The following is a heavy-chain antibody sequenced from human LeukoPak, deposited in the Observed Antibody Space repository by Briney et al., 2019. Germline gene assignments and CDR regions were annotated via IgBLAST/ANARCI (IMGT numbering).Heavy chain of an antibody. D-gene: IGHD6-6*01. V-gene: IGHV4-34*01. CDR1: GGSFSGYY. CDR3: ARGYSSSSYNWFDP. J-gene: IGHJ5*02. Sequence: PSETLSLTCAVYGGSFSGYYWSWIRQPPGKGLEWIGEINHSGSANYNPSLKSRVTISVDTSKNQFSLKLSSVTAADTAVYYCARGYSSSSYNWFDPWGQGTLVTVSS. CDR2: INHSGSA.